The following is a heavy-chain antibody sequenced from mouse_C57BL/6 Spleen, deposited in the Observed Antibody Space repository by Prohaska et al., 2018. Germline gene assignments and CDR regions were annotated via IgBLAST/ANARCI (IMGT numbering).Heavy chain of an antibody. Sequence: EVQLQQSGTVLARPGASVKMSCKTSGYTFTSYWMHWVKQRPGQGLDWIGAIYPGNSDTSYNQKFKGKAKLTAVTSASTAYMELSSLTNEDSAVYYCTRGGLYSKEAMDYWGQGTSVTVSS. D-gene: IGHD2-5*01. CDR1: GYTFTSYW. CDR3: TRGGLYSKEAMDY. J-gene: IGHJ4*01. CDR2: IYPGNSDT. V-gene: IGHV1-5*01.